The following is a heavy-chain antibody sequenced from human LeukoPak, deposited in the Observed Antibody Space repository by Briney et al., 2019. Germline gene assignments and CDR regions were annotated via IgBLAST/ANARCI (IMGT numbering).Heavy chain of an antibody. J-gene: IGHJ4*02. CDR1: GFTFSTYG. D-gene: IGHD5-18*01. Sequence: PGRSLRLSCAASGFTFSTYGMHWVRQAPGKGLEWVAVISYDGSNKYYADSVKGRFTISRDNSKNTLYLQMNSLRAEDTAVYYCARDHEGDSYGFDYWGQGTLVTVSS. CDR3: ARDHEGDSYGFDY. V-gene: IGHV3-30*03. CDR2: ISYDGSNK.